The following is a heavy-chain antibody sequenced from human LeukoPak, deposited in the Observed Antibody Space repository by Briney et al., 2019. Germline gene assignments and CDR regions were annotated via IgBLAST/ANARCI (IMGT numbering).Heavy chain of an antibody. CDR1: GGSISSYY. V-gene: IGHV4-59*08. J-gene: IGHJ4*02. CDR2: IYDSGST. CDR3: ARLHYDYVWGSQDY. Sequence: SETLSLTCTVSGGSISSYYWSWIRQPPGKGLEWIGYIYDSGSTNYNPSLKSRVTISVDTSKNQFSLKLSSVTAADTAVYYCARLHYDYVWGSQDYWGQGTLVTVSS. D-gene: IGHD3-16*01.